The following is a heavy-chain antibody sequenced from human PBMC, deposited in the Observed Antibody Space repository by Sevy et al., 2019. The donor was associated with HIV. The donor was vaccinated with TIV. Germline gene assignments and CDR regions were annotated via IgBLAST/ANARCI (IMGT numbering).Heavy chain of an antibody. CDR1: GFTFSSYN. V-gene: IGHV3-21*01. CDR3: ARDKTILEGRYGMDV. D-gene: IGHD3-3*01. CDR2: ITSGSSYI. Sequence: WGSLRLSCAASGFTFSSYNINWVRQAPGKGLEWVSSITSGSSYIFYADSVKGRFTTSRDNAKNSLYLQMNSLRAEDTAVYYCARDKTILEGRYGMDVWGQGTTVTVS. J-gene: IGHJ6*02.